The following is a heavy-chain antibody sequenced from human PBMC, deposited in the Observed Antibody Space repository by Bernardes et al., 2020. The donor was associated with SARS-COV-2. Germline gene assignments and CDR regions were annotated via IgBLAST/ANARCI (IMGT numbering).Heavy chain of an antibody. J-gene: IGHJ4*02. CDR3: ARHGAGEDLSYVDY. CDR1: GVSIRGYY. D-gene: IGHD3-16*01. CDR2: IDNRGNT. V-gene: IGHV4-59*08. Sequence: SETLSLTCTVSGVSIRGYYLSWIRHAPGMRLEWIGYIDNRGNTKFNPSLKSRVTISVDTSNDQFSLKVTSVTAADTAMYYCARHGAGEDLSYVDYWGLGTLVTASS.